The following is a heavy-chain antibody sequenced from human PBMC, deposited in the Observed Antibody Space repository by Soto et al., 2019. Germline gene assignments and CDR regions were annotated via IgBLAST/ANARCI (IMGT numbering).Heavy chain of an antibody. V-gene: IGHV4-61*01. D-gene: IGHD2-15*01. CDR1: GGSVSSGSYY. J-gene: IGHJ3*02. CDR3: ARDRYCSGGSCSNDAFDI. CDR2: IYYSGST. Sequence: SETLSLTCTISGGSVSSGSYYWSWIRQPPGKGLEWIGYIYYSGSTNYNPSLKSRVTISVDTSKDQFSLKLSSVTAADTAVYYCARDRYCSGGSCSNDAFDIWGQGTMVTVSS.